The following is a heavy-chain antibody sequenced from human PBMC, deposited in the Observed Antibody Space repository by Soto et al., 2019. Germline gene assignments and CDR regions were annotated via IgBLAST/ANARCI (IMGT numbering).Heavy chain of an antibody. V-gene: IGHV4-59*12. J-gene: IGHJ4*02. CDR2: IYYSGST. D-gene: IGHD3-16*02. Sequence: PSETLSLTCTVSGGSIRNYYWSWIRQPPGKGLEWIGYIYYSGSTYYNPSLKSRVTISVDTSKNQFSLKLSSVTAADTAVYYCARDRGEYYDYVWGSYRPGPFDYWGQGTLVTVSS. CDR1: GGSIRNYY. CDR3: ARDRGEYYDYVWGSYRPGPFDY.